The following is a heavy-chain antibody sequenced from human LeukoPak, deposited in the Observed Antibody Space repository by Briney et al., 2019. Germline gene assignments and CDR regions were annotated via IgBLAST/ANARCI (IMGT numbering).Heavy chain of an antibody. V-gene: IGHV4-59*01. CDR2: IYYSGST. D-gene: IGHD3-3*01. CDR3: ARVLLSNYDFWSGYSNWFDP. CDR1: GGSISSYY. Sequence: SETLSLTCTVSGGSISSYYWSWIWQPPGKGLEWIGYIYYSGSTNYNPSLKSRVTISVDTSKNQFSLKLSSVTAADTAVYYCARVLLSNYDFWSGYSNWFDPWGQGTLVTVSS. J-gene: IGHJ5*02.